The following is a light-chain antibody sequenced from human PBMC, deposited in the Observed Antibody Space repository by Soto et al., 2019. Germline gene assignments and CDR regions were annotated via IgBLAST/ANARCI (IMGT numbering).Light chain of an antibody. V-gene: IGKV1-5*01. Sequence: IQMTQSPSTLSATVGDRVTITRRTSQNINAWLAWYQQRPGQAPKLLIYDASTVQSGVPSRFSGSGSGTEFTLTISSLQPDDSATYYCQHYSLYSPWTFGQGTMA. CDR3: QHYSLYSPWT. J-gene: IGKJ1*01. CDR2: DAS. CDR1: QNINAW.